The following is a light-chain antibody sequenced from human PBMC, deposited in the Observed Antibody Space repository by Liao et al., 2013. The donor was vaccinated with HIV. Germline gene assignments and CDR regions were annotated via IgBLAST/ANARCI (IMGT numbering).Light chain of an antibody. CDR3: QAWDSSTASYV. J-gene: IGLJ1*01. CDR1: KLGDKY. Sequence: SYELTQPPSVSVSPGQTVSITCSGDKLGDKYACWYQQRPGQSPVLVIYQDNKRPSGIPERFSGSNSGNTATLTISGTQAMDEADYYCQAWDSSTASYVFGTG. CDR2: QDN. V-gene: IGLV3-1*01.